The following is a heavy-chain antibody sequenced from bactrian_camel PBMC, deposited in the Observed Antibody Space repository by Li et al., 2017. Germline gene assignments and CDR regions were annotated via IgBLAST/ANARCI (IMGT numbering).Heavy chain of an antibody. CDR3: ASGPPSGTLATMLRKPQLWLN. D-gene: IGHD4*01. J-gene: IGHJ4*01. Sequence: LALSCVATEYTYNSYCMAWFRQSPQTSWLEREGVAAIDSDGSTSYADSVKGRFAISKDSAKNSLYLEMNSLKPEDTAMYICASGPPSGTLATMLRKPQLWLNWGQGTQVTVS. CDR2: IDSDGST. V-gene: IGHV3S57*01. CDR1: EYTYNSYC.